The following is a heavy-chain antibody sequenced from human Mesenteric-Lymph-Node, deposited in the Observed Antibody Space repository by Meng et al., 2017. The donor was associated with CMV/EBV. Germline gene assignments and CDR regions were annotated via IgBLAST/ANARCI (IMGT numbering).Heavy chain of an antibody. V-gene: IGHV3-7*03. CDR3: AIEGGDYVWGSYRSDAFDI. CDR1: GFTFSSYE. CDR2: IKQDGSEK. Sequence: GESLKISCAASGFTFSSYEMNWVRQAPGKGLEWVANIKQDGSEKYYVDSVKGRFTISRDSAKNSLYLQMNSLRAEDTAVYYCAIEGGDYVWGSYRSDAFDIWGQGTMVTVSS. J-gene: IGHJ3*02. D-gene: IGHD3-16*02.